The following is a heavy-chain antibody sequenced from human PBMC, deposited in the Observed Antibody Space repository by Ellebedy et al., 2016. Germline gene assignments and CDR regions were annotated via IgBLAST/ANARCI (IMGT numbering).Heavy chain of an antibody. V-gene: IGHV5-51*01. J-gene: IGHJ4*02. Sequence: GESLKSSXKGSGYSFTSYWIGWVRQMPGKGLEWMGIIYPGDSDTRYSPSFQGQVTISADKSISTAYLQWSSLKASDTAMYYCARQGATVVTPYDYWGQGTLVTVSS. CDR2: IYPGDSDT. CDR3: ARQGATVVTPYDY. CDR1: GYSFTSYW. D-gene: IGHD4-23*01.